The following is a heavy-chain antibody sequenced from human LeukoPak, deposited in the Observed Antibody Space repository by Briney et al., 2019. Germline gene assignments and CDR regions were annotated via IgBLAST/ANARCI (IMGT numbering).Heavy chain of an antibody. V-gene: IGHV4-38-2*02. D-gene: IGHD4-23*01. CDR3: ARAVGTSRNFFDY. Sequence: SETRSLTCTVSGYSISSGFYWGWTRQPPGKGLECIGSIYHSGSTYYNPSLKSRVTISVDTSKNQFSLNLSSVTAADTAMYYCARAVGTSRNFFDYWGQGTLVTVSS. CDR2: IYHSGST. CDR1: GYSISSGFY. J-gene: IGHJ4*02.